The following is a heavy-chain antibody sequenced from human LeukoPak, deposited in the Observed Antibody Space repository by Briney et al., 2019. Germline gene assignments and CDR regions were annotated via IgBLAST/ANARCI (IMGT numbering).Heavy chain of an antibody. CDR3: ARARGVVVVAVNWFDP. CDR2: IIPIFGTA. CDR1: GGTFSSYA. V-gene: IGHV1-69*13. D-gene: IGHD2-15*01. Sequence: SVKGSCKASGGTFSSYAISWVRQAPGQGLEWMGGIIPIFGTANYAQKFQGGVTITADESTSTAYMELSSLRSEDTAVYYCARARGVVVVAVNWFDPWGQGTLVTVSS. J-gene: IGHJ5*02.